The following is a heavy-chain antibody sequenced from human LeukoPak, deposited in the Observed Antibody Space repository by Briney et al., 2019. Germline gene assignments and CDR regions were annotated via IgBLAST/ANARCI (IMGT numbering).Heavy chain of an antibody. CDR3: ARSYYDSSRTHAFDI. D-gene: IGHD3-22*01. CDR2: ISWNSGSI. CDR1: GFTFDDYA. J-gene: IGHJ3*02. V-gene: IGHV3-9*03. Sequence: GGSLRLSCAASGFTFDDYAMHWVRQAPGKGLEWVSGISWNSGSIGYADSVKGRFTISRDNAKNSLYLQMNSLRAEDMALYYCARSYYDSSRTHAFDIWGQGTMVTVSS.